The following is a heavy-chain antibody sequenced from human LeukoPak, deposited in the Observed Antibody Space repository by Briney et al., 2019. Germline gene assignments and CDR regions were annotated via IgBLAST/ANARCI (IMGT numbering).Heavy chain of an antibody. Sequence: GGSLRLSCAASGFTFSNYMMHWVRHAPGKGLVWVSRIKSDGITITYADSVKGRFTISRDNSKNTLYLQMNSLRAEDTAVYYCAKDLRPDGINDFDHWGQGTLVTVSS. D-gene: IGHD1-1*01. V-gene: IGHV3-74*01. CDR1: GFTFSNYM. CDR2: IKSDGITI. CDR3: AKDLRPDGINDFDH. J-gene: IGHJ4*02.